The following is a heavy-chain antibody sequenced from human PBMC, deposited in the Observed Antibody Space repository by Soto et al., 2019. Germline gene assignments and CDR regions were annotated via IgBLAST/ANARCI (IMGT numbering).Heavy chain of an antibody. CDR1: GFTVSSNY. CDR2: IYSGGST. V-gene: IGHV3-53*01. D-gene: IGHD6-6*01. Sequence: PGGSLRLSCAAPGFTVSSNYMSWVRQAPGKGLEWVSVIYSGGSTYYADSVKGRFTISRDNSKNTLYLQMNSLRAEDTAVYYCARDRARDYYYGMDVWGQGTTVTVSS. CDR3: ARDRARDYYYGMDV. J-gene: IGHJ6*02.